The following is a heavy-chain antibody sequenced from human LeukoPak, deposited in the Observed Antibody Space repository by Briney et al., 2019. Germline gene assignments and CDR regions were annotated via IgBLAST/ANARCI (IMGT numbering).Heavy chain of an antibody. CDR3: ARDVGEYQILGFDY. CDR2: INSDGSRT. J-gene: IGHJ4*02. CDR1: RFIFSTYC. Sequence: GGSLRLSCAASRFIFSTYCMHWVRQAPGKGLVWVSRINSDGSRTNYADSVKGRFTISRDNAKNTLYLQMNSLRAEDTAIYYCARDVGEYQILGFDYWGQGTLVTVSS. D-gene: IGHD3-10*01. V-gene: IGHV3-74*01.